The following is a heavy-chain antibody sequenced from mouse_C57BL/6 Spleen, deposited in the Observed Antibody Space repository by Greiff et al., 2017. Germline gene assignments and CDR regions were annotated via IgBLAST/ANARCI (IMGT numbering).Heavy chain of an antibody. CDR3: ARRNLYLSYAMDY. V-gene: IGHV1-18*01. J-gene: IGHJ4*01. D-gene: IGHD5-5*01. CDR1: GYTFTDYN. Sequence: VQLQQSGPELVKPGASVKIPCKASGYTFTDYNMDWVKQSHGKSLEWIGDINPNNGGTIYNQKFKGKATLTVDKASSTAYMELRSLTSEDTAVYYCARRNLYLSYAMDYWGQGTSVTVSS. CDR2: INPNNGGT.